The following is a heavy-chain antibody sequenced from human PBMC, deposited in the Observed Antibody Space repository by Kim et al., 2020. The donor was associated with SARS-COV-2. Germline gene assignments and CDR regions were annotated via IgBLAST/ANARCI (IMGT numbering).Heavy chain of an antibody. D-gene: IGHD5-12*01. CDR2: INPNSGGT. J-gene: IGHJ6*02. CDR1: GYTFTGYY. Sequence: ASVKVSCKASGYTFTGYYMHWVRQAPGQGLEWMGWINPNSGGTNYAQKFQGRVTMTRDTSISTAYMELSRLRSDDTAVYYCARDPEWLRSQALYYYYGMDVWGQGTTVTVSS. CDR3: ARDPEWLRSQALYYYYGMDV. V-gene: IGHV1-2*02.